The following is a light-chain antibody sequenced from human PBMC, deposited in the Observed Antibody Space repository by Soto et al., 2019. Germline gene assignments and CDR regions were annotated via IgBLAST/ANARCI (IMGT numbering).Light chain of an antibody. CDR1: SSNIGAGYP. J-gene: IGLJ3*02. V-gene: IGLV1-40*01. CDR3: QSYDSSLSGWV. Sequence: QSVLTQPPSVSGAPGQRVTVSCIGSSSNIGAGYPVHWYQQFPGTAPKLLIYGNTNRPSGVPDRFSGSESGTSASLAITGLQAEDEADYYCQSYDSSLSGWVFGGGTKVTVL. CDR2: GNT.